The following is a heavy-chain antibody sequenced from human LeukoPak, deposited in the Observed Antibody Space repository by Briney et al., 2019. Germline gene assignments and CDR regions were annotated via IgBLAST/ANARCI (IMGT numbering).Heavy chain of an antibody. V-gene: IGHV3-7*01. CDR2: IKQDGSEK. CDR1: GFTFSSYW. CDR3: ARGSSTSCFDY. Sequence: GGSLRLSCAASGFTFSSYWMSWVRQAPGKGLEWVANIKQDGSEKYYVDSVKGRFTISRDNAKNSLYLQMNSLRAKDTAVYYCARGSSTSCFDYWGQGTLVTVSS. D-gene: IGHD2-2*01. J-gene: IGHJ4*02.